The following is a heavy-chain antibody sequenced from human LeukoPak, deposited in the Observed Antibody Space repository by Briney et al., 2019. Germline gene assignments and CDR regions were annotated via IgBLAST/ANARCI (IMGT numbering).Heavy chain of an antibody. CDR3: ARIRGGPIAATGTGTYNWFDP. CDR1: GGSISSYY. Sequence: SETLSLTCTVPGGSISSYYWSWIRQPPGKGLEWMGYLYYSGSTNYNPSLKSRVTISVDTSKNQFSLKLSSVTAADTAVYYCARIRGGPIAATGTGTYNWFDPWGQGTLVTISS. CDR2: LYYSGST. J-gene: IGHJ5*02. V-gene: IGHV4-59*01. D-gene: IGHD6-13*01.